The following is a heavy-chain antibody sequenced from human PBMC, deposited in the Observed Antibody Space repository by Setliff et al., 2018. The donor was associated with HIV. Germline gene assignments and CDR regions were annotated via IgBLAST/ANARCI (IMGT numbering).Heavy chain of an antibody. V-gene: IGHV1-69*10. CDR3: ASGTDYGDYLDY. D-gene: IGHD4-17*01. Sequence: GASVKVSCKASGGTFSSYAISWVRQAPGQGLEWMGGIIPILGIANYAQKFQGRVTITADESTSTAYMELSSLRSEDTAVYYCASGTDYGDYLDYWGQGTLVTV. J-gene: IGHJ4*02. CDR1: GGTFSSYA. CDR2: IIPILGIA.